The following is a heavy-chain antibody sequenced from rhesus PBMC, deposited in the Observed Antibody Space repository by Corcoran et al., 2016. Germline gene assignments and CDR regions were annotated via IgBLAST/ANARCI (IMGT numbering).Heavy chain of an antibody. J-gene: IGHJ4*01. Sequence: QVQLQESGPGLVKPSETLSLTYAVSGGSISGFYWHCIRQPPGKGLEGLGYIGGSCGIPNYNPSLNSRVSISTDTSKSHFSLKLRSVTAADTAMYYCARSQGVAAALDYWGQGVLGTVSS. CDR1: GGSISGFY. D-gene: IGHD6-43*01. CDR3: ARSQGVAAALDY. CDR2: IGGSCGIP. V-gene: IGHV4-165*02.